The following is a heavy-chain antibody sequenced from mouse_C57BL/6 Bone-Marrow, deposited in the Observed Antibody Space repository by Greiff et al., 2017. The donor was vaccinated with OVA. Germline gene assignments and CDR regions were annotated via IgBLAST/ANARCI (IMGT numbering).Heavy chain of an antibody. CDR3: ARRYYYGSSFDY. D-gene: IGHD1-1*01. CDR1: GFTFSSYG. CDR2: ISSGGSYT. V-gene: IGHV5-6*02. Sequence: EVKVVESGGDLVKPGGSLKLSCAASGFTFSSYGMSWVRQTPDKRLEWVATISSGGSYTYYPASVKGRFTISRDNAKNTLYLQMSSLKSEDTAMYYCARRYYYGSSFDYWGQGTTLTVSS. J-gene: IGHJ2*01.